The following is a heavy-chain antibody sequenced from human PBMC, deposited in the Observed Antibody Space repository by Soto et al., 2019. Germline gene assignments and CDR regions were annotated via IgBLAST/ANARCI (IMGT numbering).Heavy chain of an antibody. CDR1: GGTFSSYT. D-gene: IGHD2-15*01. J-gene: IGHJ6*03. V-gene: IGHV1-69*04. CDR2: IIPILGIA. Sequence: SVKVSCKASGGTFSSYTISWVRQAPGQGLEWMGRIIPILGIANYAQKFQGRVTITADKSTSTAYMELSSLRSEDTAVYYCARESVPDIVVVVAANYYYYYMDVWGKGTTVTVSS. CDR3: ARESVPDIVVVVAANYYYYYMDV.